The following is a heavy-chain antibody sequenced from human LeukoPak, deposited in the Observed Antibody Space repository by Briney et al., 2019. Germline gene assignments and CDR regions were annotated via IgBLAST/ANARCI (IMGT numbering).Heavy chain of an antibody. CDR1: GGSFSGYY. CDR2: INHSGST. CDR3: ARAPRTTYYFDH. J-gene: IGHJ4*02. Sequence: SETPSLTCAVYGGSFSGYYWSWIRQPPGKGLEWIGEINHSGSTNYNPSLKSRVTISVDTSKNQFSLKLSSVTAADTAVYYCARAPRTTYYFDHWGQGTLVTVSS. D-gene: IGHD1-1*01. V-gene: IGHV4-34*01.